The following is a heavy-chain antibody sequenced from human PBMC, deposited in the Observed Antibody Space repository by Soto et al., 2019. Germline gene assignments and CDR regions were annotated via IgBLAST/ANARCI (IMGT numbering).Heavy chain of an antibody. Sequence: VQVVESGGGVVQPGRSLRLSCAVSGFTFSYYYMHWLRQAPGKGLEWVGCISSDGSKGDYADSVKGRFTISRDNSKNTLYLQMDSLRPEDTAVYYCAKGPSHGAFDDWGQGTLVTVSS. V-gene: IGHV3-30*18. J-gene: IGHJ4*02. CDR1: GFTFSYYY. D-gene: IGHD3-10*01. CDR3: AKGPSHGAFDD. CDR2: ISSDGSKG.